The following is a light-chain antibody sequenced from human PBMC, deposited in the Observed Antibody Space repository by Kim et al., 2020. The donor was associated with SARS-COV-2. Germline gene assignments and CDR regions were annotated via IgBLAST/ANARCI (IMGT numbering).Light chain of an antibody. CDR1: SLRSYY. V-gene: IGLV3-19*01. CDR3: NSRDSSGNHLV. CDR2: GKN. J-gene: IGLJ2*01. Sequence: ALRQTVRIKYQGDSLRSYYASWYQQKPGQAPVLVIYGKNNRPSGIPDRFSGSSSGNTASLTITGAQAEDEADYYCNSRDSSGNHLVFGGGTKLTVL.